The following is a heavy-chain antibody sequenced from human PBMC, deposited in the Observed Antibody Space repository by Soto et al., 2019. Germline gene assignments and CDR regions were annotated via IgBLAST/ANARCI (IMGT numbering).Heavy chain of an antibody. J-gene: IGHJ6*02. CDR1: GGTFSSYA. V-gene: IGHV1-69*01. CDR3: ARSQGSSTSLEIYYYYYYGMDV. D-gene: IGHD2-2*01. CDR2: IIPISETT. Sequence: QVQLVQSGAEVKKPGSSVKVSCKASGGTFSSYAISWVRQAPGQGLEWMGGIIPISETTNYAQKFQGRVTITADESKSTAYTGLSRLRSEDTAVYYCARSQGSSTSLEIYYYYYYGMDVWGQGTTVTVSS.